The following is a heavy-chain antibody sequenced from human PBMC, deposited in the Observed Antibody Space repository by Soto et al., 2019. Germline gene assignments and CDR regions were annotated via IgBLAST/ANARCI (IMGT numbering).Heavy chain of an antibody. D-gene: IGHD5-18*01. CDR1: GGTFSSYT. J-gene: IGHJ6*02. V-gene: IGHV1-69*02. CDR2: IIPILGIA. Sequence: QVQLVQSGAEVKKPGSSVKVSCKASGGTFSSYTISWVRQAPGQGLEWMGRIIPILGIANYAQKFQGRVTIPAAKSTSTAYMELSSLESEDTAVYYCAGAPSPPDTAMVYCCCGMDVWGQGTTVTVSS. CDR3: AGAPSPPDTAMVYCCCGMDV.